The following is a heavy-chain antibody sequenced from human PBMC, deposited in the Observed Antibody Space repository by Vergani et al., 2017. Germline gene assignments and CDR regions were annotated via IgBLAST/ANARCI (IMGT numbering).Heavy chain of an antibody. CDR1: GFTFSSYA. Sequence: EVQLLESGGGLVQPGGSLRLSCAASGFTFSSYAMSWVRQAPGKGLEWVSAISGISGSTYYADSVKGRFTISRDNTKNTLYLQMNSLRAEDTAVYYCANPSPDITIFDWPLYWGQGTLVTVSS. J-gene: IGHJ1*01. CDR2: ISGISGST. V-gene: IGHV3-23*01. D-gene: IGHD3-3*01. CDR3: ANPSPDITIFDWPLY.